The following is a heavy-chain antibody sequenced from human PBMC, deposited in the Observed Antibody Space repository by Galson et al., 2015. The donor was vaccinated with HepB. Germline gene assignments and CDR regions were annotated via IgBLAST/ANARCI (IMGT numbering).Heavy chain of an antibody. Sequence: PALVKPTQTLTLTCTFSGFSLSTSGMRVSWIRQPPGKALEWLARIDWDDDKFYSTSLKTRLTISKDTSKNQVVLTMTNMDPVDTATYYCALFQGGDAFDIWGQGTMVTVSS. D-gene: IGHD2-15*01. J-gene: IGHJ3*02. V-gene: IGHV2-70*04. CDR2: IDWDDDK. CDR1: GFSLSTSGMR. CDR3: ALFQGGDAFDI.